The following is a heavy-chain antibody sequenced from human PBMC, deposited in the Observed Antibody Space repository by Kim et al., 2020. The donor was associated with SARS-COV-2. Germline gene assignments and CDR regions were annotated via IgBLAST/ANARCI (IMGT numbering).Heavy chain of an antibody. Sequence: GGSLRLSCAASGFTFSSYAMHWVRQAPGKGLEWVAVISYDGSNKYYADSVKGRFTISRDNSKNTLYLQMNSLRAEDTAVYYCARGYPGQWLANYGMDVWG. J-gene: IGHJ6*01. D-gene: IGHD6-19*01. CDR3: ARGYPGQWLANYGMDV. CDR2: ISYDGSNK. V-gene: IGHV3-30*04. CDR1: GFTFSSYA.